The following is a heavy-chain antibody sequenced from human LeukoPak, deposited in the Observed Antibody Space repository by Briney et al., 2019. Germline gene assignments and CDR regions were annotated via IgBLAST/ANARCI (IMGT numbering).Heavy chain of an antibody. Sequence: ASVKVSCNASGYTFNGYDINWVRMATGQGLEWMGWMNPNTGDTGYAQKFQGRVTMTRNTSIDTAYMELSGLKSEDTAVYYCTRGSLSGSSRDYWGQGTLVTVSS. V-gene: IGHV1-8*01. CDR2: MNPNTGDT. D-gene: IGHD1-26*01. CDR3: TRGSLSGSSRDY. J-gene: IGHJ4*02. CDR1: GYTFNGYD.